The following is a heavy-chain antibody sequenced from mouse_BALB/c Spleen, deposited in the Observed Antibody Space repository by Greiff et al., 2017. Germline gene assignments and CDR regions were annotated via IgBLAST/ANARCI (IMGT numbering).Heavy chain of an antibody. V-gene: IGHV1-69*02. CDR1: GYTFTSYW. Sequence: QVQLQQSGAELVRPGASVKLSCKASGYTFTSYWINWVKQRPGQGLEWIGNIYPSDSYTNYNQKFQDKATLTVDKSSSTAYMQLSSPTSEDSAVYYCTREGDGNYAMDYWGQGTSVTGSS. CDR3: TREGDGNYAMDY. J-gene: IGHJ4*01. CDR2: IYPSDSYT. D-gene: IGHD2-1*01.